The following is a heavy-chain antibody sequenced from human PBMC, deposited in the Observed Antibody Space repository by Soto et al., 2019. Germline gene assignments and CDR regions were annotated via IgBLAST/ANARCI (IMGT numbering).Heavy chain of an antibody. Sequence: GASVKVSCKASGGTFGSYAISWVRQAPGQGLEWMGGIIPIFGTANYAQKFQGRVTITADESTSTAYMELSSLRSEDTAVYYCARGMLGYCTNGVCYTSQDYYYGMDVWGQGTTVTVSS. CDR2: IIPIFGTA. V-gene: IGHV1-69*13. CDR1: GGTFGSYA. D-gene: IGHD2-8*01. J-gene: IGHJ6*02. CDR3: ARGMLGYCTNGVCYTSQDYYYGMDV.